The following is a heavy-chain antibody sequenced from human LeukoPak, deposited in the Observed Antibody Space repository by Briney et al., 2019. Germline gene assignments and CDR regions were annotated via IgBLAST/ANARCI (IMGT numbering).Heavy chain of an antibody. CDR2: IIPIFGTA. CDR1: GGTFSSYA. Sequence: SVKVSCKASGGTFSSYAISWVRQAPGQGLEWMGGIIPIFGTANYAQKFQGRVTITADESTSTAYMELSSLRSEDTAVYYCARALRGITIFGVVWDYYYYMDVWGKGTTVTVSS. CDR3: ARALRGITIFGVVWDYYYYMDV. J-gene: IGHJ6*03. V-gene: IGHV1-69*01. D-gene: IGHD3-3*01.